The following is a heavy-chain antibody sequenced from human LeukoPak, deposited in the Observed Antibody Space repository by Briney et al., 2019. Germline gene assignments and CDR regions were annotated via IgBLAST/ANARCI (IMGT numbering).Heavy chain of an antibody. CDR1: GYTFTSYG. CDR3: ARAFRWFGEPSHIDY. V-gene: IGHV1-18*01. J-gene: IGHJ4*02. Sequence: ASAKVSCKASGYTFTSYGISWVRQAPGQGLEWMGWITAYNDNTNYAQKLQGRVTMTTDTSTSTAYMELRSLRSDDTAVYYCARAFRWFGEPSHIDYWGQGTLVTASS. CDR2: ITAYNDNT. D-gene: IGHD3-10*01.